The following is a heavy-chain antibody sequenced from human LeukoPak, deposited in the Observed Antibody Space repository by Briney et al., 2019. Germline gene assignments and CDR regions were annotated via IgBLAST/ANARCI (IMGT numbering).Heavy chain of an antibody. J-gene: IGHJ5*02. CDR2: IYTSGST. CDR3: TRDTGTTGEVKFDP. Sequence: SETLSLTCTVSGGSISSYYWSWIRQPAGKGLEWIGRIYTSGSTTYNPSLKSRVTMSVDTSKSQFSLDLMSVTAADTAVYYCTRDTGTTGEVKFDPWGQGTLVTVSS. D-gene: IGHD4-17*01. V-gene: IGHV4-4*07. CDR1: GGSISSYY.